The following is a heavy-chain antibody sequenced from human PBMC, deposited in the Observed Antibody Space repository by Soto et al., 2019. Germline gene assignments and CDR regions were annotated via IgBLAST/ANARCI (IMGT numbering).Heavy chain of an antibody. D-gene: IGHD2-15*01. Sequence: HPGGSLRLSCAASGFTFSNYAMSWVRQAPGKGLEWVSGIRNSGDNTYYADSVKGRFTISRDNSKNILYLQMNSLRGEDTAVYYSAKFGRPYDYLDVWAKGTSVTVSS. CDR1: GFTFSNYA. V-gene: IGHV3-23*01. CDR2: IRNSGDNT. J-gene: IGHJ6*03. CDR3: AKFGRPYDYLDV.